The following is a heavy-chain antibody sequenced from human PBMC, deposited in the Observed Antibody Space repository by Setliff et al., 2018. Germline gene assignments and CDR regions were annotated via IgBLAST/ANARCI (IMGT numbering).Heavy chain of an antibody. CDR2: IIPIFGTA. V-gene: IGHV1-69*06. D-gene: IGHD3-3*01. CDR1: GGTFSSYA. CDR3: ARGRHPPWSGYPYYYMDV. Sequence: SVKVSCKASGGTFSSYAISWVRQAPGQGLEWMGRIIPIFGTANYEQKFQGRVTITADKSTSTGYMELSSLRSEDTAVYYCARGRHPPWSGYPYYYMDVWGKGTTVTVSS. J-gene: IGHJ6*03.